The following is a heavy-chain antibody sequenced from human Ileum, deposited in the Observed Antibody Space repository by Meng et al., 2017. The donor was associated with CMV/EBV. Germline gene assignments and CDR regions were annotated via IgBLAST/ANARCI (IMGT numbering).Heavy chain of an antibody. CDR1: GFTFSGSA. Sequence: GGSLRLSCAASGFTFSGSAMHWVRQASGKGLEWVGRIRSKANTYATAYAASVKGRFTISRDDSNNMVYLQMNSLRVEDTAVYYCAGVTKAVHGTMFYYGMDVWGHGTAVTVSS. J-gene: IGHJ6*02. CDR3: AGVTKAVHGTMFYYGMDV. CDR2: IRSKANTYAT. D-gene: IGHD3-10*02. V-gene: IGHV3-73*01.